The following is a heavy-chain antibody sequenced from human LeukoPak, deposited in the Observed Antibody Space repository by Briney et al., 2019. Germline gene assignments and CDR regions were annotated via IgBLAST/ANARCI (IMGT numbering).Heavy chain of an antibody. CDR3: ARGPDIVVVVAATNWFDP. CDR1: GFTFSSYG. V-gene: IGHV3-33*01. J-gene: IGHJ5*02. Sequence: GRSLRLSCAASGFTFSSYGMHWVRQAPGKGLEWVAVIWYDGSNKYYADSVKGRFTISRDNSKNTLYLQMNSLRDEDTAVYYCARGPDIVVVVAATNWFDPWGQGTLVTVSS. D-gene: IGHD2-15*01. CDR2: IWYDGSNK.